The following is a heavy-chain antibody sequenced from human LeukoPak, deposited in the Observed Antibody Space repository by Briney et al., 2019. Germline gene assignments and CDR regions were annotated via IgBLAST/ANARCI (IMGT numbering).Heavy chain of an antibody. D-gene: IGHD2-2*01. CDR1: GYTFTSYY. CDR3: SRVVPAAMGDAFDI. Sequence: GASVKVSCKASGYTFTSYYMHWVRQAPGQGLEWMGIINPSGGSTSYAQKFQGRVTMTRDMSTSTVYMELRSLRSDDTAVYYCSRVVPAAMGDAFDIWGQGTMVTVSS. V-gene: IGHV1-46*01. CDR2: INPSGGST. J-gene: IGHJ3*02.